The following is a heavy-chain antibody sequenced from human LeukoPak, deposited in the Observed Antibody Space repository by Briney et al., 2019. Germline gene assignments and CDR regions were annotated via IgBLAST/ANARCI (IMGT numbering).Heavy chain of an antibody. CDR2: IYYSGST. V-gene: IGHV4-59*01. CDR3: ARVGQLDNSAQFSRNGMDV. Sequence: PSETLSLTCTVSGGSISSDYWRWIRQPPGKGLEWIGYIYYSGSTNYNPSLKSRVTISVDTSKNQFSLKLSSVTAADTAVYYCARVGQLDNSAQFSRNGMDVWGQGTTVTVSS. CDR1: GGSISSDY. J-gene: IGHJ6*02. D-gene: IGHD6-13*01.